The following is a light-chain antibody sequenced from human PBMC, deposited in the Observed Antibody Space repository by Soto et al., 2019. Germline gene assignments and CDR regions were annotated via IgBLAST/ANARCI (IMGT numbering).Light chain of an antibody. J-gene: IGKJ1*01. V-gene: IGKV3-15*01. CDR2: GAS. CDR3: QQYDNWPQT. Sequence: DIVLTQWPATQFLSLGERSAVSCRTSQSVSSSLAWYQQKPGQAPRLLIYGASTRATGIPARFSVSGSGAEFTLTSSSLQSEDLAVYYCQQYDNWPQTFGQGTKVDIK. CDR1: QSVSSS.